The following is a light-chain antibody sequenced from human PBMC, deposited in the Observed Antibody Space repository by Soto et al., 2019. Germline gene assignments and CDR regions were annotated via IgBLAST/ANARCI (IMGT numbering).Light chain of an antibody. Sequence: DIQMTQSPSTLSTYVGDRVSITCRASQSISWWLAWFQQKPGKAPKLLNYDASRLESGVPPRFSGSGSGTEFTLTIGSLQPDDSATYYCQQYNSYSTFGQGTKVEIK. V-gene: IGKV1-5*01. CDR2: DAS. J-gene: IGKJ1*01. CDR1: QSISWW. CDR3: QQYNSYST.